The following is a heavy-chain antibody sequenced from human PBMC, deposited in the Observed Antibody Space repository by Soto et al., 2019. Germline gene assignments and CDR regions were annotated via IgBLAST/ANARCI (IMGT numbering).Heavy chain of an antibody. Sequence: LSVTRFSKGAAFGGYYRRWSRDSTGKGLEWIGEINHSGSTNYNPSLKSRVTISVDTSKNQFSLKLSAVTAADTAVYYCARDVHSEYYYYGPDVYYHCM. CDR1: GAAFGGYY. V-gene: IGHV4-34*01. CDR3: ARDVHSEYYYYGPDVYYHCM. D-gene: IGHD3-22*01. J-gene: IGHJ6*01. CDR2: INHSGST.